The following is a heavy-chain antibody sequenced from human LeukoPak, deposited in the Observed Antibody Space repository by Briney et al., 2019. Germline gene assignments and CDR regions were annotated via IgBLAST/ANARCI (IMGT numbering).Heavy chain of an antibody. CDR3: VRHNMVRGLNYYMDV. V-gene: IGHV4-39*01. CDR2: IYYSGST. Sequence: PSETLSLTCTVSGGSISSSSYYWGWIRQPPGKGLEWIGSIYYSGSTYYNPSLKSRVTISVDTSKNQFSLKLSSVTAADTAVYYCVRHNMVRGLNYYMDVWGKGTTVTISS. D-gene: IGHD3-10*01. CDR1: GGSISSSSYY. J-gene: IGHJ6*03.